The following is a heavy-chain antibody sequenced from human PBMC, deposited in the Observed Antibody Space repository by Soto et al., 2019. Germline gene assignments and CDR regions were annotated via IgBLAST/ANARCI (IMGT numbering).Heavy chain of an antibody. CDR2: ISYDGSNK. CDR3: ARVGDAIAAVAGYFDC. J-gene: IGHJ4*02. V-gene: IGHV3-30-3*01. CDR1: GLNFSSYA. Sequence: GGSLRLSCAASGLNFSSYAMHWVRQAPGKGLEWVAVISYDGSNKYYADSVEGRFTISRDISKNTLYLQMNSLRAEDTAVYHCARVGDAIAAVAGYFDCWGQGTLVTVSS. D-gene: IGHD6-19*01.